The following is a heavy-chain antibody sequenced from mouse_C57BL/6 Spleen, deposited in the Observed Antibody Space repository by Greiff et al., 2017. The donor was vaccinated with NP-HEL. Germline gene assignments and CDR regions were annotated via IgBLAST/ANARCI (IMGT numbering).Heavy chain of an antibody. CDR3: ARGGTTFDY. D-gene: IGHD2-12*01. CDR2: IYPGSGST. J-gene: IGHJ2*01. V-gene: IGHV1-55*01. Sequence: QVQLQQPGAELVKPGASVKMSCKASGYTFTSYWITWVKQRPGQGLEWIGDIYPGSGSTNYIETFKSKATLTVDTSSSTAYMQLSSLTSEDSAVYYCARGGTTFDYWGQGTTLTVSS. CDR1: GYTFTSYW.